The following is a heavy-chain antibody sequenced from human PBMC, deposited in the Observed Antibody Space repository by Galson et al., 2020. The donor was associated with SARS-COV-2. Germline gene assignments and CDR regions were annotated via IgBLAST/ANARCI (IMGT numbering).Heavy chain of an antibody. CDR1: GDSISGYY. CDR3: ARMGSTTFSWFDP. Sequence: ETLSLTCTVSGDSISGYYWNWIRQPAGKGLEWIGRISSSGSTNCHPSLKSRVTMSRDTSKNQFSLKMSSVTAADTAVYYCARMGSTTFSWFDPWGQGTLVTVSS. CDR2: ISSSGST. J-gene: IGHJ5*02. V-gene: IGHV4-4*07. D-gene: IGHD1-26*01.